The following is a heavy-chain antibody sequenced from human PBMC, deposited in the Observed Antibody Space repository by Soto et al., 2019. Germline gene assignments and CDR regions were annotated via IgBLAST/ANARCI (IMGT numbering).Heavy chain of an antibody. J-gene: IGHJ4*02. Sequence: EVQLVESGGGLIKPGESLRLSCAASGFIFSNAWMSWVRQAPGKGLEWVGRIKSRKDGGTANYGATVKGRFTMSRDDSKNTLYLQMDSLRTEDTGIYYCTTGTSGGEEDWGQGTLVTVSS. CDR3: TTGTSGGEED. CDR1: GFIFSNAW. V-gene: IGHV3-15*01. D-gene: IGHD2-21*01. CDR2: IKSRKDGGTA.